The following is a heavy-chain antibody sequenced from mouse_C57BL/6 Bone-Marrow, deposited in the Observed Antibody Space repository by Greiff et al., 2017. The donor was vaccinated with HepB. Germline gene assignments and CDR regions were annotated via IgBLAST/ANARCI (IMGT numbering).Heavy chain of an antibody. CDR3: TRDGDSSDYVWYFDV. J-gene: IGHJ1*03. Sequence: EVQLVESGEGLVKPGGSLKLSCAASGFTFSSYAMSWVRQTPEKRLEWVAYISSGGEYIYYADTVKGRFTISRDNARNTLYLQMSSLQSEDTAMYYCTRDGDSSDYVWYFDVWGTGTTVTVSS. CDR1: GFTFSSYA. CDR2: ISSGGEYI. V-gene: IGHV5-9-1*02. D-gene: IGHD2-5*01.